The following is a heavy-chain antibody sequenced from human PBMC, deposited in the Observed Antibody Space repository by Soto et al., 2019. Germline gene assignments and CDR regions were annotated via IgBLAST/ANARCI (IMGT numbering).Heavy chain of an antibody. D-gene: IGHD5-12*01. CDR1: GFTFSSYA. J-gene: IGHJ4*02. CDR3: AKDLGNSGYDSNFDS. CDR2: VSGSGGGT. Sequence: GGSLRLSCAASGFTFSSYAMTWVRQAPGKGLEWVSAVSGSGGGTYYADSVKGRFTISRDNSKNTLYLQMNRLRAEDTAVYYCAKDLGNSGYDSNFDSWGQGTLVTVSS. V-gene: IGHV3-23*01.